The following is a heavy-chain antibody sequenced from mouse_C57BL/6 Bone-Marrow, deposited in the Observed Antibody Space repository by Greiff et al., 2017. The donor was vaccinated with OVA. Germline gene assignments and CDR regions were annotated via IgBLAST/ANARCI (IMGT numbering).Heavy chain of an antibody. CDR3: ARGITTVKGYYFDY. CDR2: INPSSGYT. D-gene: IGHD1-1*01. Sequence: QVQLKQSGAELAKPGASVKLSCKASGHTFTSYWMHWVKQRPGQGLEWIGYINPSSGYTKYNQKFKDKATLTADKSSSPAYMQLSSLTYEDSAVYYCARGITTVKGYYFDYWGQGTTLTVSS. J-gene: IGHJ2*01. CDR1: GHTFTSYW. V-gene: IGHV1-7*01.